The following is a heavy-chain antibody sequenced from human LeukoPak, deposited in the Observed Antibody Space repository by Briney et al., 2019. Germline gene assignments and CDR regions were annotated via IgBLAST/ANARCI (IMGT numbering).Heavy chain of an antibody. J-gene: IGHJ6*02. CDR1: GFTFSSYW. CDR3: ARGVVLDF. CDR2: INHNGNVN. D-gene: IGHD2-15*01. Sequence: GGSLRLSCAASGFTFSSYWMNWARQAPGKGLEWVASINHNGNVNYYVDSVKGRFTISRDNAKNSLYLQMSNLRAEDTAVYFLARGVVLDFGGQGARFTVSS. V-gene: IGHV3-7*03.